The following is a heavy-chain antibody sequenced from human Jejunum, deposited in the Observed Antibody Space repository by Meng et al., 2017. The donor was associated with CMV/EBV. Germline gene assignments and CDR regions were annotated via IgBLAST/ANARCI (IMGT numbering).Heavy chain of an antibody. J-gene: IGHJ4*02. CDR1: GGTIIGTSW. CDR3: GDPPAGY. CDR2: IFHSGAT. Sequence: HVQLQESSLGLVKSSVTLSLTCVVSGGTIIGTSWWNWVRQPPGGGLVWIREIFHSGATNYNPSLKSRVTISIDNSKNQFSLKLTSMTAADTAVYFCGDPPAGYWGQGILVTVSS. V-gene: IGHV4/OR15-8*01.